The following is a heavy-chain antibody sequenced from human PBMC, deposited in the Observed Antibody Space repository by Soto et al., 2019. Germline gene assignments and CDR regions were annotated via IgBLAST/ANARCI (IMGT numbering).Heavy chain of an antibody. CDR1: GGSFSGYY. Sequence: SETLSLTCAVYGGSFSGYYWSWIRQPPGKGLEWIGEINHSGSTNYNPSLKSRVTISVDTSKNQFSLKLSSVTAADTAVYYCARGGYDILTGYYKIKAFDYWGQGTLVTVSS. CDR2: INHSGST. D-gene: IGHD3-9*01. CDR3: ARGGYDILTGYYKIKAFDY. V-gene: IGHV4-34*01. J-gene: IGHJ4*02.